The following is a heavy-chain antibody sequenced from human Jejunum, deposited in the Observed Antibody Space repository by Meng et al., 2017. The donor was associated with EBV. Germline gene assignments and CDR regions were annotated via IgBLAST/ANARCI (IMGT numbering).Heavy chain of an antibody. Sequence: QVQLQQLGAGLLRPTETLSLTCAVYGGSFSGYYWSWVRQPPGRGLEYIGEVHFSGITNYTPSLKSRVTMSVDASKNQFSLRLTSVTAADTAVYYCARRTGDYVVGYWGQGTLVTVSS. J-gene: IGHJ4*02. V-gene: IGHV4-34*02. CDR2: VHFSGIT. D-gene: IGHD2-8*02. CDR1: GGSFSGYY. CDR3: ARRTGDYVVGY.